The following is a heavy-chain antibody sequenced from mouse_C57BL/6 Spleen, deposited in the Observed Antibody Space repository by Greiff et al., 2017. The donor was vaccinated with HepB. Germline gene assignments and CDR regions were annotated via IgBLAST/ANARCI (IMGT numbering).Heavy chain of an antibody. J-gene: IGHJ4*01. CDR2: ISSGGSYT. CDR1: GFTFSSYG. Sequence: EVKLVESGGDLVKPGGSLKLSCAASGFTFSSYGMSWVRQTPDKRLEWVATISSGGSYTYYPDSVKGRCTISRDNAKNTRYLQMSSLKSEDTAMDYCSRQDYYRSSHYAMDYWGQGTSVTVSS. D-gene: IGHD1-1*01. V-gene: IGHV5-6*01. CDR3: SRQDYYRSSHYAMDY.